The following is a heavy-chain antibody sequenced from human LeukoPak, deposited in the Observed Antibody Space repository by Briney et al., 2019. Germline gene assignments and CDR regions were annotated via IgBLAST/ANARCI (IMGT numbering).Heavy chain of an antibody. V-gene: IGHV3-23*01. CDR1: EFTFRSYA. J-gene: IGHJ6*02. CDR2: ISGSGDST. CDR3: AKYLSAKGPPYALEV. Sequence: GGSLRLSCAASEFTFRSYAMQWVRQAPGKGLEWVSGISGSGDSTFYADSVKGRFTISRDNSKNTLYLQMNSLRAEDTAVYYCAKYLSAKGPPYALEVWGQGTTVTVSS.